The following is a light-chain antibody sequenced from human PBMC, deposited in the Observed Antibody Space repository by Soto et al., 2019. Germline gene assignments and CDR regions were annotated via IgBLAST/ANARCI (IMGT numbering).Light chain of an antibody. V-gene: IGLV2-18*02. CDR3: SSYTTSNTYV. CDR2: DVS. CDR1: SSDVGSNNR. J-gene: IGLJ1*01. Sequence: QSALTQPPSVAGSPGQSVAISCTGISSDVGSNNRVSWYQQPPGTAPKLIIYDVSNRPSGIPDRFSGSRSANTASLTISGLQAEDEADYYCSSYTTSNTYVFGTGTKLTVL.